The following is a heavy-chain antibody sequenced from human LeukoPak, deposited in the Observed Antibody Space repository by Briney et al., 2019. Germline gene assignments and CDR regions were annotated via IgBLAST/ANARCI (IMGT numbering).Heavy chain of an antibody. CDR1: GGSISSSSYY. CDR2: MYIGGRT. J-gene: IGHJ6*03. D-gene: IGHD6-19*01. CDR3: AREGIAVADTYYYYYMDV. V-gene: IGHV4-39*07. Sequence: SETLSLTCTVSGGSISSSSYYWGWIRQPPGKGLEWIGRMYIGGRTTYNPSLKSRVTISLETTENQFSLRLRSVTAADTAVYYCAREGIAVADTYYYYYMDVWGKGTWVTVSS.